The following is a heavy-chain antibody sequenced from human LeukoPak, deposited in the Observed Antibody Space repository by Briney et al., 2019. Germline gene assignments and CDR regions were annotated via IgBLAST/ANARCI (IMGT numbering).Heavy chain of an antibody. D-gene: IGHD2-2*01. CDR3: ARPVVPGSNDAFDI. CDR2: IYHSGST. J-gene: IGHJ3*02. Sequence: SETLSLTCTVSGYSISSGYYWGWIRQPPGKGLEWIGSIYHSGSTYYNPSLKSRVTISVDTSKNQFTLKLSSVTAADTAVYYCARPVVPGSNDAFDIWGQGTMVTVSS. V-gene: IGHV4-38-2*02. CDR1: GYSISSGYY.